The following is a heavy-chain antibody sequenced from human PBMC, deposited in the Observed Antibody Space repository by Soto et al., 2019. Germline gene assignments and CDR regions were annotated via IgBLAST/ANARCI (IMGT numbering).Heavy chain of an antibody. J-gene: IGHJ4*02. V-gene: IGHV4-4*07. Sequence: SETLSLTCTVSDGSISGNFLAWIRQPAGKGLEWIGRISSNGNTDYNPSLKSRVTMSIDTSKNHFSLDLISVTASDTAIYYCAREVWVAGLLYYFDFWGQGTLVTVSS. CDR1: DGSISGNF. D-gene: IGHD6-19*01. CDR2: ISSNGNT. CDR3: AREVWVAGLLYYFDF.